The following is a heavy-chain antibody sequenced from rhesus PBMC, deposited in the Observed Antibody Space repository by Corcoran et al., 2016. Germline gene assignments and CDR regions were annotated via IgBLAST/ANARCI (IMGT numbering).Heavy chain of an antibody. CDR3: ARENSSGWLYYFDY. J-gene: IGHJ4*01. Sequence: QVQLQESGPGLVKPSETLSLTCAVSGYSISSNYWSWIRQPPGKGLEWIGYIYVSSGSTYYNHSLKSRVTISTDTSKNQFSLKLSSVTAADTAVYYCARENSSGWLYYFDYWGQGVLVTVSS. CDR1: GYSISSNY. CDR2: IYVSSGST. V-gene: IGHV4-147*01. D-gene: IGHD6-31*01.